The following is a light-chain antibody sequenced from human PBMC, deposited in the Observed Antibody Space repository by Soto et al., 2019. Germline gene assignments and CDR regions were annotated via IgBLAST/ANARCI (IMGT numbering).Light chain of an antibody. J-gene: IGKJ5*01. CDR3: QQANSFPRT. V-gene: IGKV1-12*01. Sequence: DIQMTQSPSSLSASVGDRVTITCRASQGISSWLAWYQQKPGKAPKLLIYAASSKPRGVPLRFDARGSGTDFSLTISSLQPEDFATYYCQQANSFPRTFGQGTRLEIK. CDR2: AAS. CDR1: QGISSW.